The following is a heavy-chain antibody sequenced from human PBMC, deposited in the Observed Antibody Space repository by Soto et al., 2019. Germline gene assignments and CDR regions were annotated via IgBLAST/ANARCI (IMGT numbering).Heavy chain of an antibody. Sequence: SLTCTVSGGSISSYYWSWIRQPPGKGLEWIGYIYYSGSTNYNPSLKSRVTISVDTSKNQFSLKLSSVTAADTAVYYCARGVGYGDFDYWGQGTLVTVSS. CDR3: ARGVGYGDFDY. D-gene: IGHD4-17*01. V-gene: IGHV4-59*01. J-gene: IGHJ4*02. CDR2: IYYSGST. CDR1: GGSISSYY.